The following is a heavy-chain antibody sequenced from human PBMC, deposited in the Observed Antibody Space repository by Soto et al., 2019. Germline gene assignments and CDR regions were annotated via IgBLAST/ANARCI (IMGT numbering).Heavy chain of an antibody. CDR1: GGSISSGGYS. J-gene: IGHJ6*02. CDR3: ARDLYSYGGYYYYGMDV. Sequence: SETLSLTCAVSGGSISSGGYSWSWIRQPPGKGLEWIGYIYHSGSTYYNPSLKSRVTISVDTSKNQFSLKLSSVTAADTAVYYCARDLYSYGGYYYYGMDVWGQGTTVTVSS. D-gene: IGHD5-18*01. CDR2: IYHSGST. V-gene: IGHV4-30-2*01.